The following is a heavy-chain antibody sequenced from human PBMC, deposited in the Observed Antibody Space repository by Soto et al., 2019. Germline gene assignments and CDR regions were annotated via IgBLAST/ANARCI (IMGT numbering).Heavy chain of an antibody. CDR1: GGSISSSNW. J-gene: IGHJ6*02. CDR3: ARVAVAAYYYYYGMDV. CDR2: IYHSGST. V-gene: IGHV4-4*02. Sequence: SETLSLTCAVSGGSISSSNWWSWARQPPGKGLEWIGEIYHSGSTNYNPSLKSRVTISVDKSKNQFSLKLSSVTAADTAVYYCARVAVAAYYYYYGMDVWGQGTTVTVSS. D-gene: IGHD6-19*01.